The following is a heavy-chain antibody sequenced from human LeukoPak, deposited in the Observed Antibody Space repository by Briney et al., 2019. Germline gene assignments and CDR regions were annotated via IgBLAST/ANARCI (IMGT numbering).Heavy chain of an antibody. CDR2: IIPIFGTA. D-gene: IGHD3-3*01. CDR3: ARVGFLEWLSYYYYYMDV. CDR1: GGTFSSYA. V-gene: IGHV1-69*05. J-gene: IGHJ6*03. Sequence: ASVKVSCKASGGTFSSYAISWVPQAPGQGLEWMGGIIPIFGTANYAQKFQGRVTITTDESTSTAYMELSSLRSEDTAVYYCARVGFLEWLSYYYYYMDVWGKGTTVTVSS.